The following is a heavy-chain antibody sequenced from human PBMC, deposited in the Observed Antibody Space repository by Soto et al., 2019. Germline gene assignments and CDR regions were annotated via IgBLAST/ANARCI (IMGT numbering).Heavy chain of an antibody. CDR2: VSFDGSNK. V-gene: IGHV3-30-3*01. CDR3: ARLPGPLVAVLYIYPLDGREEMSDVDV. J-gene: IGHJ6*02. Sequence: QMQLVESGGGVVQPGGSLRLSCAASGFTFNYYPMHWVRQAPGKGLEWVAVVSFDGSNKYYADSVKGRFTISKDNSKNTLYLQMNSLRREDTAVYYCARLPGPLVAVLYIYPLDGREEMSDVDVWGQGTTVTVSS. CDR1: GFTFNYYP. D-gene: IGHD6-19*01.